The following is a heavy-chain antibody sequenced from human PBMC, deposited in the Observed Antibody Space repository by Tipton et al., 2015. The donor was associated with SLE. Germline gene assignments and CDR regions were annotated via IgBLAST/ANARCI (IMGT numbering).Heavy chain of an antibody. D-gene: IGHD2-8*01. CDR2: ITNNGNT. V-gene: IGHV4-34*01. CDR3: ARHDTNYGRNWFDP. Sequence: TLSLTCNVYGGSFSDYYWDWIRQPPGKGPEWIGRITNNGNTYYIPSLQSRVTMSVDTSKNHFSLKLSSVTAADTAVYYCARHDTNYGRNWFDPWGQGTLVTVSS. J-gene: IGHJ5*02. CDR1: GGSFSDYY.